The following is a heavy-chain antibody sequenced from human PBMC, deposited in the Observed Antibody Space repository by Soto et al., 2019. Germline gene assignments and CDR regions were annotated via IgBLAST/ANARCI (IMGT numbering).Heavy chain of an antibody. J-gene: IGHJ5*02. D-gene: IGHD1-20*01. Sequence: QITLKESGPTLVKPTQTLTLTCTFSGFSLSASGVGVGWIRQSPGKALQWLALIYWDDDKRYTPSLKSRLTITKDTSKHQVVLTMTNTDPVDTGTYYCAHRGVITYAAGFDPWGQGTLVTVSS. CDR1: GFSLSASGVG. CDR2: IYWDDDK. CDR3: AHRGVITYAAGFDP. V-gene: IGHV2-5*02.